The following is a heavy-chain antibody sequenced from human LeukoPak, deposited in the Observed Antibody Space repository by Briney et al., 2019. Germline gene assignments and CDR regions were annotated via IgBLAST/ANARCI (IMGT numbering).Heavy chain of an antibody. CDR3: ASLTGASGTAPYYFDY. Sequence: GASLKVSCKGSGYTFTGYYMHWVRQAPGQGLEWMGWFNPNSGGTYYAQRFQGRVTMTRDTSISTAYMELSRLRSDDTAVYYCASLTGASGTAPYYFDYWGQGTLVTV. D-gene: IGHD7-27*01. J-gene: IGHJ4*02. CDR2: FNPNSGGT. V-gene: IGHV1-2*02. CDR1: GYTFTGYY.